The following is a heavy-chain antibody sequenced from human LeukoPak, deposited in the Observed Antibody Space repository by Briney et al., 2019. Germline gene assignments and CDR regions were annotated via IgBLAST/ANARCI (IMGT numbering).Heavy chain of an antibody. J-gene: IGHJ4*02. CDR2: ISGSGGST. CDR1: GFTFSSYA. V-gene: IGHV3-23*01. D-gene: IGHD3-22*01. Sequence: GGSLRLSCAASGFTFSSYAMSWVRQAPGKGLEWVSAISGSGGSTYYADSVKGRFTISRNNSKNTLYLQMNSLRAEDTAVYYCVYYYDSSGPDYWGQGTLVTVSS. CDR3: VYYYDSSGPDY.